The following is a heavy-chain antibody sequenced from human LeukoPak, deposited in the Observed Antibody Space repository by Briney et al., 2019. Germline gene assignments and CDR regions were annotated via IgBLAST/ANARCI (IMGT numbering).Heavy chain of an antibody. D-gene: IGHD6-6*01. V-gene: IGHV4-59*01. Sequence: AETLSLTCTVSGVSISSYYWSWIRQPPGKGLEWVGYIYYSGSTNYNPALKRRITTSIDTSKNQFSLKLSSVTAADTAVYHCASGVAARLGAFNIWGQGTMVTVS. CDR1: GVSISSYY. CDR2: IYYSGST. CDR3: ASGVAARLGAFNI. J-gene: IGHJ3*02.